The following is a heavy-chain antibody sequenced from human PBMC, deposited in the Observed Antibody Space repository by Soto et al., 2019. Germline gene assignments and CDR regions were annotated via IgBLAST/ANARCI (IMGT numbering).Heavy chain of an antibody. CDR2: IHPSGST. CDR1: GGSLSNYY. D-gene: IGHD1-1*01. V-gene: IGHV4-34*01. CDR3: ARGRDEYKLGNV. J-gene: IGHJ6*02. Sequence: SETLSLTCAVSGGSLSNYYWPWIRQSPGKGLEWIGEIHPSGSTYYNPSLRSRVTISVDTPKNQFSLRLASLTAADTAVYYCARGRDEYKLGNVWGHGTTVTVSS.